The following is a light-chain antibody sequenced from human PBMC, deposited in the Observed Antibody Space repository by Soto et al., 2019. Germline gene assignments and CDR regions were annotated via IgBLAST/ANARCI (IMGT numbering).Light chain of an antibody. CDR3: QQANSFPIT. CDR2: AAS. J-gene: IGKJ5*01. Sequence: DIQMTQSAASLSASVGCRFTITCLASQNISNYLNWYQQKPGKAPKLLIYAASNLQSGVPSRFSGSGSGTDFTLTISSLQPEDFATYYCQQANSFPITFGQGTRLEIK. CDR1: QNISNY. V-gene: IGKV1-12*01.